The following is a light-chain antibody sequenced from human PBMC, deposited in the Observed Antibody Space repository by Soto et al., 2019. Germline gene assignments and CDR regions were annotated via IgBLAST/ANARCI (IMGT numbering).Light chain of an antibody. J-gene: IGKJ5*01. CDR3: QQYDNLPIT. Sequence: DIQMTQSPSSLSASVGDRVTITCQARQDISNYLNWYQQKPGKAHKLLIYDASNLGTGVPSRFSGSGSGTDFTFTISSLQPADIASYYCQQYDNLPITFGQGTRLEIK. CDR1: QDISNY. CDR2: DAS. V-gene: IGKV1-33*01.